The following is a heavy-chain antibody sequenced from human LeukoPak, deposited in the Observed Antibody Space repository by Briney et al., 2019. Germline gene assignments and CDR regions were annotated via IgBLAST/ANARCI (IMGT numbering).Heavy chain of an antibody. V-gene: IGHV1-2*02. J-gene: IGHJ6*02. Sequence: ASVKVSCKASGYTFTGYFMHWVRQAPGQGLEWMGWINPNSGGTNYAQQFQGRVTMTRDTSISTAYMELSRLRSDDTAVCYCARRADYYGSGNYGMDVWGQGTTVTVSS. D-gene: IGHD3-10*01. CDR1: GYTFTGYF. CDR2: INPNSGGT. CDR3: ARRADYYGSGNYGMDV.